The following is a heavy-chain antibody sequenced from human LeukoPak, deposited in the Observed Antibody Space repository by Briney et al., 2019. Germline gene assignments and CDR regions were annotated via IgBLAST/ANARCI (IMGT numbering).Heavy chain of an antibody. Sequence: PSETLSLTCAVYGGSFSGYYWSWIRQPPGKGLEWIGEINHSGSTNYNPSLKSRVTISVDTSKNQFSLKLSSVTAADTAVYYCARGDCSSTSCYPHDAFDIWGQGTMVTVSS. CDR2: INHSGST. V-gene: IGHV4-34*01. CDR1: GGSFSGYY. D-gene: IGHD2-2*01. J-gene: IGHJ3*02. CDR3: ARGDCSSTSCYPHDAFDI.